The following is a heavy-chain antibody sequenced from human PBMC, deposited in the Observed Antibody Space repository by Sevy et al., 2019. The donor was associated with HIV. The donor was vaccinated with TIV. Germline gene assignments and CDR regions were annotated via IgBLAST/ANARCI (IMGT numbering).Heavy chain of an antibody. D-gene: IGHD3-10*01. CDR1: GYSISSGYY. CDR3: AREGDYYGSGSYYKVAIDY. V-gene: IGHV4-38-2*02. J-gene: IGHJ4*02. Sequence: SETLSLTCTVSGYSISSGYYWGWIRQPPGKGLEWIGSIYHSGSTYYNPSLKSRVTISVDTSKNRFSLKLSSVTAADTAVYYCAREGDYYGSGSYYKVAIDYWGQGTLVTVSS. CDR2: IYHSGST.